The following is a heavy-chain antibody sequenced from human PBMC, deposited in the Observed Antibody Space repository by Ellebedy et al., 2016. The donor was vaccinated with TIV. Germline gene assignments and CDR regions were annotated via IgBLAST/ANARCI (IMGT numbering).Heavy chain of an antibody. V-gene: IGHV4-59*12. CDR3: ARADSISEEFDP. D-gene: IGHD6-6*01. CDR2: IYYSGST. CDR1: GGSISSYY. J-gene: IGHJ5*02. Sequence: GSLRLSXTVSGGSISSYYWSWIRQPPGKGLEWIGYIYYSGSTNYNPSLKSRVTISVDTSKNQFSLKLSSVTAADTAVYYCARADSISEEFDPWGQGTLVTVSS.